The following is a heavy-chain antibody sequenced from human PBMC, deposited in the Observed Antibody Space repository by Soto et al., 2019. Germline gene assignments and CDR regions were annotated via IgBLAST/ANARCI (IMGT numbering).Heavy chain of an antibody. Sequence: GESLKISCKGSGYSFTSYWIGWVRQMPGKSLEWMGIIYPGDSDTRYSPSFQGQVTISADKSISTAYLQWSSLKASDTAMYYCVRGEYYYDSSGYYSHFDYWGQGTLVTVSS. CDR3: VRGEYYYDSSGYYSHFDY. V-gene: IGHV5-51*01. CDR1: GYSFTSYW. CDR2: IYPGDSDT. D-gene: IGHD3-22*01. J-gene: IGHJ4*02.